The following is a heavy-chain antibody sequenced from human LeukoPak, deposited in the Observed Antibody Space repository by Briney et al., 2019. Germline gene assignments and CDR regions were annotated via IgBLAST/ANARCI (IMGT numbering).Heavy chain of an antibody. J-gene: IGHJ4*02. CDR2: ISYDGSNK. V-gene: IGHV3-30-3*01. D-gene: IGHD5-12*01. CDR3: ARDHSGYSLFDY. Sequence: VAVISYDGSNKYYADSVKGRFTISRDNSKNTLFLQMNSLKAEDTAVYYCARDHSGYSLFDYWGQGTLVTVSS.